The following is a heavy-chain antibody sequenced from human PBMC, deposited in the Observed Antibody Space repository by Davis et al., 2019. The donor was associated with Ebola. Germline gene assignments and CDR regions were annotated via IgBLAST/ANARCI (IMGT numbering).Heavy chain of an antibody. CDR3: ARAESYSSSWYPDVYYYYGMDV. CDR2: IYPGDSDT. V-gene: IGHV5-51*01. CDR1: GYSFTSYW. D-gene: IGHD6-13*01. J-gene: IGHJ6*02. Sequence: GGSLRLSCKGSGYSFTSYWIGWVRQMPGKGLEWMGIIYPGDSDTRYSPSFQGQVTISADKSISTAYLQWSSLKASDTAMYYCARAESYSSSWYPDVYYYYGMDVWGQGTTVTVSS.